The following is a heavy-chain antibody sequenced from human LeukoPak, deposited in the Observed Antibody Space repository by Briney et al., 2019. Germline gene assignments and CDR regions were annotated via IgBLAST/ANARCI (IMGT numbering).Heavy chain of an antibody. V-gene: IGHV3-53*01. CDR2: TYSDGST. CDR3: ASGTSVTTLDY. J-gene: IGHJ4*02. Sequence: RGSLRLSCAASGFTVSRNYMSWARQAPGKGLESVSITYSDGSTYYADSVKGRFTISRDNSKNTLYLQMNSLRAEDTAVYYCASGTSVTTLDYWGQGTLVTVSS. D-gene: IGHD4-17*01. CDR1: GFTVSRNY.